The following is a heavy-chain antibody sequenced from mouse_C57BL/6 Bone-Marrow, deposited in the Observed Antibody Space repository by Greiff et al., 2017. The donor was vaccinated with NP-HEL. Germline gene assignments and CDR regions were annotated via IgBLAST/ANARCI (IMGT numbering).Heavy chain of an antibody. Sequence: EVMLVESGGGLVKPGGSLKLSCAASGFTFSSYAMSWVRQTPEKRLEWVATISDGGSYTYYPDNVKGRFTISRDNDKNNLYLQMSHLKSEDTAMYYCARVPIYYGSSTDYWGQGTTLTVSS. D-gene: IGHD1-1*01. CDR3: ARVPIYYGSSTDY. V-gene: IGHV5-4*03. J-gene: IGHJ2*01. CDR1: GFTFSSYA. CDR2: ISDGGSYT.